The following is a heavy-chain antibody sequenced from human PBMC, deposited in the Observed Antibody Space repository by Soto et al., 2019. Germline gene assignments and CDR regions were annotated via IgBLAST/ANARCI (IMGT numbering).Heavy chain of an antibody. CDR3: ARGGGDYFYYYMDV. V-gene: IGHV4-59*01. J-gene: IGHJ6*03. Sequence: PSETLSLTCTFSGGSISPYYWSLIRQPPGKGLEWIGYIYYSGSTNYNPSLKSRVTISLDTSKNQFSLRLTSVTAADTAVYYCARGGGDYFYYYMDVWGKGTTVTVSS. D-gene: IGHD3-16*01. CDR2: IYYSGST. CDR1: GGSISPYY.